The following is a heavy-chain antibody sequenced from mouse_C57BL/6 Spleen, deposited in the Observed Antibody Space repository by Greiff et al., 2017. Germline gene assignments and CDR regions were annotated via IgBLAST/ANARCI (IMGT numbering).Heavy chain of an antibody. V-gene: IGHV3-6*01. J-gene: IGHJ4*01. CDR1: GYSITSGYY. CDR3: ARDTTVDYAMDY. Sequence: EVKLVESGPGLVKPSQSLSLTCSVTGYSITSGYYWNWIRQFPGNKLEWMGYISYDGSNNYNPSLKNRISITLETSKNQFFLKLNSVTTEDTATYYCARDTTVDYAMDYWGQGTSVTVSS. CDR2: ISYDGSN. D-gene: IGHD1-1*01.